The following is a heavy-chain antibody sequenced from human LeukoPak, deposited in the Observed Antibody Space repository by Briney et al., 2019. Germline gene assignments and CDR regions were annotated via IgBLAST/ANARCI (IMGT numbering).Heavy chain of an antibody. CDR2: IVVGSGNT. V-gene: IGHV1-58*01. J-gene: IGHJ4*02. CDR1: GFTFTSSA. CDR3: AADGGYYYDSSGYSF. D-gene: IGHD3-22*01. Sequence: SVKVSCKASGFTFTSSAVQWVRQARGQRLEWIGWIVVGSGNTNYAQKFQERVTITRDMSTSTAYMELSSLRSEDTAVYYCAADGGYYYDSSGYSFWGQGTLVTVSS.